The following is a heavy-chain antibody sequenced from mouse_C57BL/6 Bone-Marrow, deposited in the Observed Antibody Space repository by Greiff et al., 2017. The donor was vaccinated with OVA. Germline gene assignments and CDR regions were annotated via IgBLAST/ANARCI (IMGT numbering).Heavy chain of an antibody. CDR3: ARDYYGSRGYFDY. CDR1: GYTFTSYW. V-gene: IGHV1-72*01. J-gene: IGHJ2*01. Sequence: QVQLQQPGAELVKPGASVKLSCKASGYTFTSYWMHWVKQRPGRGLEWIGRIDPNGGGTKYNEKFKSKATLTVDKPSSTAYMQLSSLTSEDSAVYYCARDYYGSRGYFDYWGQGTTLTVSS. D-gene: IGHD1-1*01. CDR2: IDPNGGGT.